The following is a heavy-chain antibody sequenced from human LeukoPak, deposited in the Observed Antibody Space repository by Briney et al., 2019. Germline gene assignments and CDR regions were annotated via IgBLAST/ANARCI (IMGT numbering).Heavy chain of an antibody. V-gene: IGHV3-20*04. D-gene: IGHD3-10*01. CDR2: INWNGGST. CDR1: GFTFDDYG. Sequence: GGSLRLSCAASGFTFDDYGMSWVRQAPGKRLEWVSGINWNGGSTGYADSVKGRFTISRDNAKNSLYLQMNSLRAGDTALYYCARFSVRGVHYYYMDVWGKGTTVTVSS. J-gene: IGHJ6*03. CDR3: ARFSVRGVHYYYMDV.